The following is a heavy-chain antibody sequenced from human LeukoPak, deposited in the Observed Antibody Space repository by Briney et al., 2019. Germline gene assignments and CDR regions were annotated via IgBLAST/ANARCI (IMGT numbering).Heavy chain of an antibody. CDR2: IKEDGSEG. CDR1: GFTFSGSW. CDR3: AKNSGWFRFDY. J-gene: IGHJ4*02. V-gene: IGHV3-7*03. Sequence: GGSLRLSCAASGFTFSGSWMDWVRQAPGKGLEWVANIKEDGSEGYYVDSVKGRFTISRDNAKNSLYLQMNSLRAEDTAVYYCAKNSGWFRFDYWGQGTLVTVSS. D-gene: IGHD6-13*01.